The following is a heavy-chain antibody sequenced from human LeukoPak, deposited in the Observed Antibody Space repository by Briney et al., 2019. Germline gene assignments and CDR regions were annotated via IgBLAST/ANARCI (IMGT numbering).Heavy chain of an antibody. V-gene: IGHV1-8*01. CDR3: ARDLWNFYDDSGYNRDFDS. CDR1: GYTFTSYD. Sequence: ASVKVSCKASGYTFTSYDINWVRQATGQGLEWMGWMNPNSGNTGYAQKFQGRVTMTRDTSISTAYMELRNLRSDDTAVYYCARDLWNFYDDSGYNRDFDSWGQGTLVTVSS. J-gene: IGHJ5*01. CDR2: MNPNSGNT. D-gene: IGHD3-22*01.